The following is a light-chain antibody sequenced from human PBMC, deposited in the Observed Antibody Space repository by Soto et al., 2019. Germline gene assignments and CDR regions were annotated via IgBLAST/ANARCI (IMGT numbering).Light chain of an antibody. V-gene: IGKV1-5*03. Sequence: DIQMTQSPSTLSASVGDRVTITCRASQNINTLLAWYQQKRGKAPNLLPYEASILESGVPPRFSGSRSGTEFTLIISSLQPDDFATYYCQQYYSNSGTFGQGTKVEIK. CDR2: EAS. CDR3: QQYYSNSGT. CDR1: QNINTL. J-gene: IGKJ1*01.